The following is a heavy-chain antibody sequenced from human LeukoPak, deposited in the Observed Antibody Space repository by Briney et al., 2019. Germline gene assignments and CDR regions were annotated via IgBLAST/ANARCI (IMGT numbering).Heavy chain of an antibody. Sequence: SETLSLTCTVSGGSISGSISNYYWSWIRQPPGKGLEWIGYVYYTGSTTYNPSFQSRVTILVDTSKNQFFLKLSSVTAADTAVYYCARDVPGAKAFDIWGQGTMVTVSS. V-gene: IGHV4-61*01. CDR3: ARDVPGAKAFDI. CDR1: GGSISGSISNYY. CDR2: VYYTGST. D-gene: IGHD2-2*01. J-gene: IGHJ3*02.